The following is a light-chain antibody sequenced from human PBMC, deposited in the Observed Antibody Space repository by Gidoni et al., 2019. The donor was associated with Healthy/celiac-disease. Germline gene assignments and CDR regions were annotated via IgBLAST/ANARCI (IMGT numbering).Light chain of an antibody. Sequence: AIQLTQSPSSLSASVGDRVTITCRASQGISSALAWYQQKPGKAPKLLIYDASSLESGVPSRFSGSGSGTDFTLTISSLQPEDFATYYGQQFNNYPQFGGGTKVEIK. CDR3: QQFNNYPQ. V-gene: IGKV1D-13*01. J-gene: IGKJ4*02. CDR2: DAS. CDR1: QGISSA.